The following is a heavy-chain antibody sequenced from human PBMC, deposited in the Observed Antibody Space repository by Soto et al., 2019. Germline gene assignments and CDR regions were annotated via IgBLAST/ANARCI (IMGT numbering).Heavy chain of an antibody. CDR1: GFTFSSYA. CDR2: ISGSGGST. V-gene: IGHV3-23*01. Sequence: EVQLLESGGGLVQPGGSLRLSCAASGFTFSSYAMSWVRQAPGKGLEWVSAISGSGGSTYYADSVKGRFTISRDNPKNTRYLQVNSLRAEDTAVYYCAKDGSATPWYGMDVWGQGTTVTVSS. D-gene: IGHD1-26*01. J-gene: IGHJ6*02. CDR3: AKDGSATPWYGMDV.